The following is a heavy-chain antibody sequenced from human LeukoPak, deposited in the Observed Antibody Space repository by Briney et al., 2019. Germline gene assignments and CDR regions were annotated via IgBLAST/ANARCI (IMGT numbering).Heavy chain of an antibody. CDR3: AKDGYNWIAFDD. J-gene: IGHJ4*02. CDR2: ISGTGFNT. D-gene: IGHD1-20*01. CDR1: GFTLSTYA. V-gene: IGHV3-23*01. Sequence: GGSLRLSCAASGFTLSTYAMHWVRQAPGKGLEWVSYISGTGFNTYYADSVKGRFTISRDSSKNTLYLQMNSLRAEDTAIYYCAKDGYNWIAFDDWGQGTPVTVSS.